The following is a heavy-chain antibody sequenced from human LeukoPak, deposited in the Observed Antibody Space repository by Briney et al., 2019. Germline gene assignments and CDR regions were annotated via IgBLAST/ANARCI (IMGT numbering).Heavy chain of an antibody. D-gene: IGHD6-6*01. CDR1: GYTFTSYY. J-gene: IGHJ6*03. CDR3: ARDYSSSSDYYYYMDV. CDR2: INPSGGST. Sequence: ASVKVSCKASGYTFTSYYMHWVRQAPGQGLEWMGIINPSGGSTSYAQKFQGRVTMTRDTSTSTVYMELSSLRSEDTAVYYCARDYSSSSDYYYYMDVWGKGTTVTVSS. V-gene: IGHV1-46*01.